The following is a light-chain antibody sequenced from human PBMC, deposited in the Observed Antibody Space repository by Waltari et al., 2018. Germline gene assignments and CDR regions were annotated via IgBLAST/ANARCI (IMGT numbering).Light chain of an antibody. V-gene: IGKV1-9*01. J-gene: IGKJ2*01. CDR1: QGISNY. CDR3: PQLNSWDT. CDR2: AAS. Sequence: DVQLTQSPSFLSASVGDRVTITCRASQGISNYLAWYQQKPGKAPKLLIYAASTLQSGVPSRFSGSGSGTEFTLTVSSLQPEDFATYYCPQLNSWDTFGQGTKLEI.